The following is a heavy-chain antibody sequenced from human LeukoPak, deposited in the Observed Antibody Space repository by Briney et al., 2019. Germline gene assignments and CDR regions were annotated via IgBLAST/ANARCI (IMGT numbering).Heavy chain of an antibody. CDR3: ARVRDYDR. CDR2: INHSGGT. J-gene: IGHJ5*02. D-gene: IGHD3-16*01. CDR1: GGSFSGYY. V-gene: IGHV4-34*01. Sequence: SETLSLTCVVYGGSFSGYYWSWIRQPPGKGLEWIGEINHSGGTNYNPSLKSRVTISVDASKDASKSQFSLKLSSVTAADTAVYYCARVRDYDRWGQGTLVTVSS.